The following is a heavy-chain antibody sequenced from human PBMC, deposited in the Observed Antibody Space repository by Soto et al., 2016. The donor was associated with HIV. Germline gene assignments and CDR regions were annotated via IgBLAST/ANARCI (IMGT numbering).Heavy chain of an antibody. D-gene: IGHD6-19*01. V-gene: IGHV3-74*01. CDR2: INSDGSTT. Sequence: EVQLVESGGGLVQPGGSLRLSCAASGFTFSTYWMHWVRQAPGKGLVWLSRINSDGSTTTYADSVKGRFTISRDNAKNTLYLQMNSLRAEDTAVYYCARESGGQWPNNWFDPWGQGTLVTVSS. CDR3: ARESGGQWPNNWFDP. J-gene: IGHJ5*02. CDR1: GFTFSTYW.